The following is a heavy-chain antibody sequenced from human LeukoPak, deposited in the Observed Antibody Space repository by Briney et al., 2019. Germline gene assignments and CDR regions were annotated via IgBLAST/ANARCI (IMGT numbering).Heavy chain of an antibody. CDR1: GYTFTGYY. V-gene: IGHV1-2*02. D-gene: IGHD6-19*01. CDR2: INPSSGGT. J-gene: IGHJ4*02. CDR3: ARSSGWHGRFDY. Sequence: ASVKASCKAPGYTFTGYYMHWVRQAPGQGLEWMGWINPSSGGTNYAQKFQGRVTMTRDTSISTAYMELSRLRSDDTAVYYCARSSGWHGRFDYWGQGTLVTVSS.